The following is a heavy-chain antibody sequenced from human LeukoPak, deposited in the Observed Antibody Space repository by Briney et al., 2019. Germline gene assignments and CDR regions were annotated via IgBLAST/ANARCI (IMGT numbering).Heavy chain of an antibody. Sequence: ASVKISCKASGYTFTGYYMHWVRQAPGQGLEWMGWINPNSGGTNYAQKFQGWVTMTRDTSISTAYMELSRLRSDDTAVYYCAREPSGSGLDYWGQGTLVTVSS. V-gene: IGHV1-2*04. D-gene: IGHD3-22*01. J-gene: IGHJ4*02. CDR2: INPNSGGT. CDR3: AREPSGSGLDY. CDR1: GYTFTGYY.